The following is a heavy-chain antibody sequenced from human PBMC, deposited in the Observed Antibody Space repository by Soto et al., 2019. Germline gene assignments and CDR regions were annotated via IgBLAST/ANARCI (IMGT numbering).Heavy chain of an antibody. J-gene: IGHJ1*01. Sequence: QVQLQESGPGLVKPSETLSLTCTVSGGSVSSGSYYWSWIRQPPGKGLEWIGYIYYSGSTNYNPSLRSRDTITGDTSKNQFSLKLSSVTAADTAVYYCAVFYGSLQWGQGTLVTVSS. CDR1: GGSVSSGSYY. D-gene: IGHD3-10*01. V-gene: IGHV4-61*01. CDR2: IYYSGST. CDR3: AVFYGSLQ.